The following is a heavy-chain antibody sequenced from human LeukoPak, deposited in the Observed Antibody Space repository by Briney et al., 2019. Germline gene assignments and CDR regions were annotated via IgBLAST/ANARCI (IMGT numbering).Heavy chain of an antibody. CDR2: INGNATSI. V-gene: IGHV3-74*01. CDR1: GFTFSGRW. D-gene: IGHD5-18*01. J-gene: IGHJ4*02. Sequence: GGSLRLSCAASGFTFSGRWMYWVRQAPGKGLVLVSRINGNATSITYGDSVKGRFTISRDNAKNTLYLHMNSLRGEDTAVYYCASGYTYGYYYLDFWGQETLVTVSS. CDR3: ASGYTYGYYYLDF.